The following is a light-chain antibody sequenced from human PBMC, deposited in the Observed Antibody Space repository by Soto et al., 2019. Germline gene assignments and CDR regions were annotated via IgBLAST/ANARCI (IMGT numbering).Light chain of an antibody. CDR2: GAS. V-gene: IGKV3-15*01. CDR1: QSVSSN. J-gene: IGKJ1*01. CDR3: QQYNNWWT. Sequence: EIVMTQSPATLSVSPGERATLSCRASQSVSSNLAWYQKKPGQAPRLLIYGASTRATGIPTRFSGSGSGTEFTLTISSLQSEDFAVYYCQQYNNWWTFSQGTRVEIK.